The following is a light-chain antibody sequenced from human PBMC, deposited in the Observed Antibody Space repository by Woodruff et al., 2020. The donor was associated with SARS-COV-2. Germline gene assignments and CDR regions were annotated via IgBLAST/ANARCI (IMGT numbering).Light chain of an antibody. J-gene: IGLJ2*01. CDR3: SSYTSSIVV. Sequence: VGGYNYVSWYQQHPGKAPKLMIYEVSNRPSGVSNRFSGSKSGNTASLTISGLQAEDEADYYCSSYTSSIVVFGGGTK. CDR2: EVS. V-gene: IGLV2-14*01. CDR1: VGGYNY.